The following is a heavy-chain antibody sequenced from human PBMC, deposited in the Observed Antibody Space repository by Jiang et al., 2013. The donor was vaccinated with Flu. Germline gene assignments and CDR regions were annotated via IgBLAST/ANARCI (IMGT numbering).Heavy chain of an antibody. J-gene: IGHJ3*01. CDR3: ARLRSAFDV. D-gene: IGHD3-10*01. CDR1: GGSIGIYY. Sequence: LLKPSETLSLTCTVSGGSIGIYYWSWIRQSPGKGLEWIGHIYYSGSTNYNPSLESRVTISVDTSKTQFSLKLTSVTAADTAIYYCARLRSAFDVWGQGTMVTVSS. V-gene: IGHV4-59*01. CDR2: IYYSGST.